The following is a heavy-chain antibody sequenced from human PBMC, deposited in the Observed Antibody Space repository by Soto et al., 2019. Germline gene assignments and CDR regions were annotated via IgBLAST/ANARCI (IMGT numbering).Heavy chain of an antibody. CDR3: VRNGGSSGSFH. V-gene: IGHV3-48*01. CDR1: GFTFSGFT. Sequence: EVQLVESGGGLVQPGGSLRLSCAASGFTFSGFTMNWVRQAPGTGLEWVSFITSGSSTMYYADSVKGRFTISRDNAKNSLYLEMNSLRAEDTAVYYCVRNGGSSGSFHWGQGTLVTVSS. J-gene: IGHJ4*02. D-gene: IGHD3-10*01. CDR2: ITSGSSTM.